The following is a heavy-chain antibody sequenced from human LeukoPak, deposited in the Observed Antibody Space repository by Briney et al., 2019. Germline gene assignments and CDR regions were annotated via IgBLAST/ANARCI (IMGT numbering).Heavy chain of an antibody. J-gene: IGHJ4*02. CDR1: GYSISSGYY. D-gene: IGHD3-3*01. CDR3: AGTYYDFWSGPDY. Sequence: PSETLSLTCAVSGYSISSGYYWGWIRQPPGKGLEWIGSIYHSGSTYYNPSLKSRVTISVDASKNQFSLKLSSVTAADTAVYYCAGTYYDFWSGPDYWGQGTPVTVSS. CDR2: IYHSGST. V-gene: IGHV4-38-2*01.